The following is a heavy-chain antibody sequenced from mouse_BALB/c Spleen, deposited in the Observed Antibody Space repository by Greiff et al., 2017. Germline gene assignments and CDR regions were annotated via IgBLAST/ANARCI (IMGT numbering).Heavy chain of an antibody. J-gene: IGHJ2*01. Sequence: QVQLKQSGAELVRPGTSVKVSCKASGYAFTNYLIEWVKQRPGQGLEWIVVINPGSGGTNYNEKFKGKATLTADKSSSTAYMQLSSLTSDDSAVYFCARSALLRLYYFDYWGQGTTLTVSS. CDR3: ARSALLRLYYFDY. D-gene: IGHD1-2*01. V-gene: IGHV1-54*01. CDR1: GYAFTNYL. CDR2: INPGSGGT.